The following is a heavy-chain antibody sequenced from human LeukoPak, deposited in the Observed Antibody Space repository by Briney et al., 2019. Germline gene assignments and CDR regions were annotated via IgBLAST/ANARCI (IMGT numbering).Heavy chain of an antibody. Sequence: ASVKVSCKASGYTFTGYYMHWVRQAPGQGLEWMGWINPNSGGTNYAQKFQGRVTMTRDTSISTAYMELSGLRSDDTAVYYCARDIVVVPAPPKVIDYWGQGTLVTVSS. CDR3: ARDIVVVPAPPKVIDY. CDR1: GYTFTGYY. D-gene: IGHD2-2*01. J-gene: IGHJ4*02. V-gene: IGHV1-2*02. CDR2: INPNSGGT.